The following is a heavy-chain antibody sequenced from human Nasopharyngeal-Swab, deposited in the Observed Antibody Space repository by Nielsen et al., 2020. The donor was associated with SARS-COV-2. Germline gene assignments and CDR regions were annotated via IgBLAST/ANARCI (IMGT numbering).Heavy chain of an antibody. CDR3: ASSVAGTGSVYFDY. CDR2: ISGSGGST. J-gene: IGHJ4*02. V-gene: IGHV3-23*01. Sequence: WIRQPPGKGLEWVSAISGSGGSTYYADSVKGRFTISRDKSKNTLYLQMNSLRAEDTAVYYCASSVAGTGSVYFDYWGQGTLVTVSS. D-gene: IGHD6-19*01.